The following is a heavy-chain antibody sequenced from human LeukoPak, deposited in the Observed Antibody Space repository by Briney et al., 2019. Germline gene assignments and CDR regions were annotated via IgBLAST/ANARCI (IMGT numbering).Heavy chain of an antibody. D-gene: IGHD1-7*01. CDR2: IIPIFGTA. CDR3: ASCKYNWNYGAFDI. Sequence: ASVKVSCKASGGTFSSYAISWVRQAPGQGLEWMGGIIPIFGTANYAQKFQGRVTITTDESTSTAYMELSSLRSEDTAVYYCASCKYNWNYGAFDIWGQGTMATVSS. V-gene: IGHV1-69*05. J-gene: IGHJ3*02. CDR1: GGTFSSYA.